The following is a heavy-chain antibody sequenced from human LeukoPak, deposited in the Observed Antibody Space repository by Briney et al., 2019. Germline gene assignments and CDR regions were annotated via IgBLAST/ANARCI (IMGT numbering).Heavy chain of an antibody. V-gene: IGHV4-39*01. Sequence: PSETLSLTCSVSGGSISSSSYYWGWIRQPPGKGLEWIGSIYYSGSTYYNPSLKSRVTISVDTSKNQFSLKLSSVTAADTAVYYCARSGPDRYCSSTSCYAFDYWGQGTLVTVSS. CDR3: ARSGPDRYCSSTSCYAFDY. CDR1: GGSISSSSYY. J-gene: IGHJ4*02. CDR2: IYYSGST. D-gene: IGHD2-2*01.